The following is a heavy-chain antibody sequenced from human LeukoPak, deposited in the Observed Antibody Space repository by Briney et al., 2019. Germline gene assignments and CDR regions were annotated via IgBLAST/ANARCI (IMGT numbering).Heavy chain of an antibody. CDR1: GYTFTGYY. Sequence: RGASVKVSCKASGYTFTGYYMHWVRQAPGQGLEWMGWINPNSGGTNYAQKFQGRVTMTRDTSISTAYMELSSLRSEDTAVYYCASGYCSSTSCYRDGTYYFDYWGQGTLVTVSS. V-gene: IGHV1-2*02. D-gene: IGHD2-2*02. CDR2: INPNSGGT. J-gene: IGHJ4*02. CDR3: ASGYCSSTSCYRDGTYYFDY.